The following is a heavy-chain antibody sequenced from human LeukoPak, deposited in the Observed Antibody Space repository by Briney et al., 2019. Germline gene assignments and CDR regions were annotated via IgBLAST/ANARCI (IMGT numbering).Heavy chain of an antibody. D-gene: IGHD3-10*01. J-gene: IGHJ4*02. Sequence: PSETLSLTCTVSGGSISSGSYYWSWIRQPAGKGLEWIGRIYTSGSTNYNPSLKSRVTMSVDTSKNQFSLKLSSVTAADTAVYYCATAVNDFDYWGQGTLVTVSS. CDR1: GGSISSGSYY. CDR3: ATAVNDFDY. CDR2: IYTSGST. V-gene: IGHV4-61*02.